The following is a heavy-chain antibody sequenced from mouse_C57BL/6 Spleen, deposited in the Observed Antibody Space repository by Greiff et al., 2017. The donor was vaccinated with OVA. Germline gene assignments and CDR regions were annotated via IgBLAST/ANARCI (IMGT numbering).Heavy chain of an antibody. Sequence: VQLQQSGAELVKPGASVKISCKASGYAFSSYWMNWVKQRPGKGLEWIGQIYPGDGDTNYNGKFKGKATLTADKSSCTAYMQLSSLTSEDSAVYFCARYYYGSSSYYAMDYWGQGTSVTVSS. D-gene: IGHD1-1*01. J-gene: IGHJ4*01. CDR3: ARYYYGSSSYYAMDY. CDR1: GYAFSSYW. V-gene: IGHV1-80*01. CDR2: IYPGDGDT.